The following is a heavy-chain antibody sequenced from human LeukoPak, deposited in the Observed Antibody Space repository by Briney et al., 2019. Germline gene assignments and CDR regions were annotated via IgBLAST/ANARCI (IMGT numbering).Heavy chain of an antibody. J-gene: IGHJ4*02. Sequence: GGSLRLSCAASGFTFSSYSMNWVRQAPGKGLEWASSISSSSSYIYYADSVKGRFTISRDNAKNSLYLQMNSLRAEDTAVYYCARDISTVADYWGQGTLVTVSS. CDR3: ARDISTVADY. D-gene: IGHD4-23*01. CDR2: ISSSSSYI. V-gene: IGHV3-21*01. CDR1: GFTFSSYS.